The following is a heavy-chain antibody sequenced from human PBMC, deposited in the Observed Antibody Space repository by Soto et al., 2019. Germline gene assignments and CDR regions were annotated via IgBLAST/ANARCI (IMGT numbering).Heavy chain of an antibody. J-gene: IGHJ4*02. CDR3: AREYCGGDCYPPDY. D-gene: IGHD2-21*02. Sequence: ASVKVSCKASGYTFTSYGISWVRQAPGQGLEWMGWISTYNGNTNYAQKLQGRVTMTTDTSTSTAYMELRSLRSDDTAVYYCAREYCGGDCYPPDYWGQGTLVTVSS. V-gene: IGHV1-18*01. CDR1: GYTFTSYG. CDR2: ISTYNGNT.